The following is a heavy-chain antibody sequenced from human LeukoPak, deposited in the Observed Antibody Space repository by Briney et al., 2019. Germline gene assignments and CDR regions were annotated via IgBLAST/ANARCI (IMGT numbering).Heavy chain of an antibody. CDR2: ISWNSGSI. CDR3: AKDQRMGVVPAAITVYYYYGMDV. D-gene: IGHD2-2*01. J-gene: IGHJ6*02. V-gene: IGHV3-9*01. CDR1: GFTFDDYA. Sequence: PGRSLRLSCAASGFTFDDYAMPWVRQAPGKGLEWVSGISWNSGSIDYADSVKGRFTISRDNSKNTLYLQMNSLRAEDTAVYYCAKDQRMGVVPAAITVYYYYGMDVWGQGTTVTVSS.